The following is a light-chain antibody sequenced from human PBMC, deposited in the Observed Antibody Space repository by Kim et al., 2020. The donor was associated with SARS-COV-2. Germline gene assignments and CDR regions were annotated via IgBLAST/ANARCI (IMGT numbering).Light chain of an antibody. CDR3: QQYGSSPLT. J-gene: IGKJ1*01. Sequence: EIVLTQSPGTLSLSPGERATLSCRTSQTISSSYLAWYQQKPGQAPRLLIYAASSRATGIPDRFSGSGSGTDFTLTISRLESEDFAVFYCQQYGSSPLTFGQGTKVDI. CDR1: QTISSSY. V-gene: IGKV3-20*01. CDR2: AAS.